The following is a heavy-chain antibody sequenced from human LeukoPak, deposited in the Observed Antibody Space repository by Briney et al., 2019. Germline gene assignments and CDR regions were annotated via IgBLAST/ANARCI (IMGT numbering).Heavy chain of an antibody. CDR1: GFTFSSYS. J-gene: IGHJ4*02. V-gene: IGHV3-21*01. CDR3: ARDLLGVIIPSY. D-gene: IGHD3-3*01. Sequence: PGGSLRLTCAASGFTFSSYSMNWVRQAPGKGLEWVSSITSSSSYIYYADSVEGRFTISRDNSKNTLYLQMNSLRAEDTAVYYCARDLLGVIIPSYWGQGTLVTVSS. CDR2: ITSSSSYI.